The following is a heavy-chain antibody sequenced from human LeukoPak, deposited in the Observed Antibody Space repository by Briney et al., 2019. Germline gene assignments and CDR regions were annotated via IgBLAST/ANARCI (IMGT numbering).Heavy chain of an antibody. Sequence: PGGSLRLSCAASGFTFTHYVMHWGRQAPGKGVEWGSYISSDGNYKDYGDSVKGRFTISRDNSRNALYLQMDSLRAEDTAVYYCANLPYNWNTHFGDYWGQGTLVSVSS. D-gene: IGHD1-1*01. CDR1: GFTFTHYV. CDR2: ISSDGNYK. V-gene: IGHV3-30*02. J-gene: IGHJ4*02. CDR3: ANLPYNWNTHFGDY.